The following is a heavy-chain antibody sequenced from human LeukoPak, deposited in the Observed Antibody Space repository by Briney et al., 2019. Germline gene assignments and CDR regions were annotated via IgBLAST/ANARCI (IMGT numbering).Heavy chain of an antibody. J-gene: IGHJ6*03. CDR2: IYYSGST. CDR1: GGSISSYY. V-gene: IGHV4-59*01. Sequence: PSETLSLTCTVSGGSISSYYWSWIRQPPGKGLEWIGHIYYSGSTNYNPSLKSRVTISVDTSKNQFSLKLSSVTAADTAVYYCAGVRLGELSFLYYYYYYYMDVWGKGTTVTVSS. CDR3: AGVRLGELSFLYYYYYYYMDV. D-gene: IGHD3-16*02.